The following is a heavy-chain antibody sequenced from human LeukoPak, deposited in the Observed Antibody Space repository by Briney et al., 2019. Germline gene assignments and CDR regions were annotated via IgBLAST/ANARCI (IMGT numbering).Heavy chain of an antibody. D-gene: IGHD3-10*01. CDR1: GFSFSEHG. CDR3: ARDRYFGSDGFDI. CDR2: TWYDGSNN. J-gene: IGHJ3*02. V-gene: IGHV3-33*01. Sequence: PGGSLRLSCAASGFSFSEHGMHWVRQAPGKGPEWVAVTWYDGSNNHYADSVTGRFTISRDNSKNTVFLEMNSLRAEDTAVYHCARDRYFGSDGFDIWGPGTMVIVSS.